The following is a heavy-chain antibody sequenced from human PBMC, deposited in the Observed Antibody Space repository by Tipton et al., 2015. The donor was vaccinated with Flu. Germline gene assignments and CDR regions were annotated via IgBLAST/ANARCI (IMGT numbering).Heavy chain of an antibody. CDR1: GGTITSGNYY. CDR2: IHTSGST. D-gene: IGHD4-11*01. Sequence: TLSLTCTVSGGTITSGNYYWNWIRQPAGKGLEWIGRIHTSGSTNFNPSLKSRVTISVDTSKNQFSLEMRSVTAADMDVYYCARRDLSNYVSDPKHRFDRWGEGTLVAVSS. J-gene: IGHJ5*02. CDR3: ARRDLSNYVSDPKHRFDR. V-gene: IGHV4-61*02.